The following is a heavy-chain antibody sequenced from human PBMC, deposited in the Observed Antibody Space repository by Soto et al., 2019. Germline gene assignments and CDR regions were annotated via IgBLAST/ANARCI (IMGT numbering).Heavy chain of an antibody. CDR1: GYIFANYP. V-gene: IGHV1-3*01. CDR2: INPGNGNT. Sequence: ASVKVSCKAAGYIFANYPMQWVRQAPGQGLERMGWINPGNGNTKYSQKFQGRLTITRDTSATTVYMELSSLTSKDTAMYYCARVVRPVSGSGDHWFDPWGQGTLVTVSS. CDR3: ARVVRPVSGSGDHWFDP. D-gene: IGHD3-10*01. J-gene: IGHJ5*02.